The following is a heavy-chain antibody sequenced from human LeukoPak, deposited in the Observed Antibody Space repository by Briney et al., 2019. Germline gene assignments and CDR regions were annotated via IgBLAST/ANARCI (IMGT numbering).Heavy chain of an antibody. J-gene: IGHJ6*02. CDR2: ISGSGGST. D-gene: IGHD1-1*01. Sequence: GGSLRLSCAASGFTFSSYAMSWVRQAPGKGLEWVSGISGSGGSTLYADSVKGRFTISRDNSKKTVYLQMNSLRAEDTAVYYCAKGAMEDDYYYYGMDVWGQGTTVTVSS. V-gene: IGHV3-23*01. CDR3: AKGAMEDDYYYYGMDV. CDR1: GFTFSSYA.